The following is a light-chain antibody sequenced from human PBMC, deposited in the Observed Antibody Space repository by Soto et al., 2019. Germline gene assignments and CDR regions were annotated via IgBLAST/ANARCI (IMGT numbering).Light chain of an antibody. CDR2: ATS. V-gene: IGKV3-20*01. Sequence: EIVLTQSPGTLSLSPGERATLSCRASQSVSSIYLAWYQQKPGQAPSLLIYATSSRATGIPDRFSGSGSGTDFSLTISRLEPEDFAVYYCQQYGSSPITFGQGTQLDIK. CDR3: QQYGSSPIT. CDR1: QSVSSIY. J-gene: IGKJ5*01.